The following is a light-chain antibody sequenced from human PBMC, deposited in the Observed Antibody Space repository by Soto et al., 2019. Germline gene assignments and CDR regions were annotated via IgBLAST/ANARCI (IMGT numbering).Light chain of an antibody. CDR1: SSDVGAYNY. J-gene: IGLJ1*01. Sequence: QSALTQPASVSGSPGQSITISCTGTSSDVGAYNYVSWYHQHPGKVPKLMIYDVSDRPSGVSNRFSVSKSGNTASLTISGLQAEDEADYYCSSFTRGNSYVFGTGTKVTVL. CDR3: SSFTRGNSYV. V-gene: IGLV2-14*03. CDR2: DVS.